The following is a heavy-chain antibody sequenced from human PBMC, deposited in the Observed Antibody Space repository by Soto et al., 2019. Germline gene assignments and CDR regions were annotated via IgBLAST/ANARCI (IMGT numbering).Heavy chain of an antibody. Sequence: GSGATLGNPTQTVTLTCTFSGFSLSTSGVGVGWIRQPPGKALEWLALIYWDDDKRYSPSLKSRLTITKDTSKNQVVLTMTNMDPVDTATYYCAHEDYGGNSGHYGMDVWGQGTTVTVSS. CDR2: IYWDDDK. D-gene: IGHD4-17*01. J-gene: IGHJ6*02. V-gene: IGHV2-5*02. CDR1: GFSLSTSGVG. CDR3: AHEDYGGNSGHYGMDV.